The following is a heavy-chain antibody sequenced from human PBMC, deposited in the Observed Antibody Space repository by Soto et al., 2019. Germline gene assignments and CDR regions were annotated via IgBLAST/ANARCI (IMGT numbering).Heavy chain of an antibody. D-gene: IGHD3-10*01. CDR3: AKDGSGSFYNWFDP. Sequence: PSETLSLTCTVSGASISSYYWSWIRQSPGKGLEWIGYMYDGGSTKYNPSLKSRVTISVDTSKNQFSLKVTSVTAADTAVYYCAKDGSGSFYNWFDPWGQGTLVTVSS. V-gene: IGHV4-59*13. J-gene: IGHJ5*02. CDR2: MYDGGST. CDR1: GASISSYY.